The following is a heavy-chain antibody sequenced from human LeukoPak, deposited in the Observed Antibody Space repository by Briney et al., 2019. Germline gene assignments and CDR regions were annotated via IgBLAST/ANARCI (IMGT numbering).Heavy chain of an antibody. D-gene: IGHD4/OR15-4a*01. CDR1: GGSISSYY. CDR2: VYNSGST. Sequence: SETLSLTCTVSGGSISSYYWSWIRQPAGKGLEWIGRVYNSGSTNYNPSLKSRVTMSVGTSKNQFSLKSRSVTAADTAVYYCAGVANYRSGERLDYWGQGTLVTVSS. J-gene: IGHJ4*02. V-gene: IGHV4-4*07. CDR3: AGVANYRSGERLDY.